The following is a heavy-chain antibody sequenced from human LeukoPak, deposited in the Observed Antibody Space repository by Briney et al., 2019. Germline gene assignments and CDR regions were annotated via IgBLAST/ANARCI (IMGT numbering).Heavy chain of an antibody. V-gene: IGHV4-4*02. Sequence: SETLSLTCAVSGDSISSSNWWSWVRQPPGKGLEWIGEIYHSGNTNYNPSLKSRVTISVDMSKNQFSLKLNSVTAADTAVYYCARDSSESSLDYWGQGSLVTASS. CDR3: ARDSSESSLDY. CDR1: GDSISSSNW. CDR2: IYHSGNT. J-gene: IGHJ4*02. D-gene: IGHD3-22*01.